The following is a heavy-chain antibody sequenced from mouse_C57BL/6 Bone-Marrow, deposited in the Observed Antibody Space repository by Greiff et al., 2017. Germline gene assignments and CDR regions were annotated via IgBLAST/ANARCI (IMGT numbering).Heavy chain of an antibody. V-gene: IGHV1-76*01. Sequence: QVHVKQSGAELVRPGASVKLSCKASGYTFTDYYINWVKQRPGQGLEWIARIYPGSGNTYYNEKFKGKATLTAEKSSSTAYMQLSSLTSEDSAVYCCARGDYGSSYWYFDVWGTGTTVTVSS. CDR2: IYPGSGNT. D-gene: IGHD1-1*01. CDR3: ARGDYGSSYWYFDV. J-gene: IGHJ1*03. CDR1: GYTFTDYY.